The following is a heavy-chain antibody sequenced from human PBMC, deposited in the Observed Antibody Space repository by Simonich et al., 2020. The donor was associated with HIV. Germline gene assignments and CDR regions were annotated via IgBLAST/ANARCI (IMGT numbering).Heavy chain of an antibody. J-gene: IGHJ4*02. V-gene: IGHV3-23*01. CDR3: AKDRYYNFWSGYYDY. CDR2: ISGSSGST. D-gene: IGHD3-3*01. CDR1: GFTFSSYA. Sequence: EVQLLESGGGLVQPGGSLRLSCAASGFTFSSYAMSWVRQAPGNGRWWVEAISGSSGSTYYADSVKGRFTISRDNSKNTLYLQMNSLRAEDTAVYYCAKDRYYNFWSGYYDYWGQGTLVTVSS.